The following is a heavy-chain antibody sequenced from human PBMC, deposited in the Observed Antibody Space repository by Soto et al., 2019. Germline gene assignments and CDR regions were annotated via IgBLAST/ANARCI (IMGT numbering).Heavy chain of an antibody. Sequence: PGGSLILSCAASGFTFSSYAMSWVRQAPGKGLEWVSAISGTGATTYYADSVKGRFTISRDNSKNTLYLQMNYLSAEDTAVYLCARDHRYYHDSSDSGGLGTLVTVSS. D-gene: IGHD3-22*01. CDR1: GFTFSSYA. V-gene: IGHV3-23*01. CDR3: ARDHRYYHDSSDS. CDR2: ISGTGATT. J-gene: IGHJ4*02.